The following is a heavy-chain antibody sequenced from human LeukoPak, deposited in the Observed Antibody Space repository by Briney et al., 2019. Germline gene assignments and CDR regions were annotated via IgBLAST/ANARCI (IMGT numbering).Heavy chain of an antibody. D-gene: IGHD4-11*01. CDR2: IYYSGST. Sequence: SQTLSLTCTVSGGSISSGGYYWSWIRQHPGTGLEWIGYIYYSGSTCYNPSLKSRVTISVDTSKNQFSLKLSSVTAADTAVYYCARVVSNYDLSFDYWGQGTLVTVSS. J-gene: IGHJ4*02. CDR3: ARVVSNYDLSFDY. V-gene: IGHV4-31*03. CDR1: GGSISSGGYY.